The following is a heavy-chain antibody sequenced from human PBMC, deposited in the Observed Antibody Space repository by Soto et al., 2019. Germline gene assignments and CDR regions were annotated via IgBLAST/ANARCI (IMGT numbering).Heavy chain of an antibody. Sequence: GESLKISCKGSGYSFTSYWIGWVRQMPGKGLEWMGITYPGDSDTRYSPSFQGQVTISADKSISTAYLQWSSLKASDTAMYYCARPRYYDSSGYPDAFDIWGQGTMVTVSS. CDR1: GYSFTSYW. CDR3: ARPRYYDSSGYPDAFDI. J-gene: IGHJ3*02. CDR2: TYPGDSDT. D-gene: IGHD3-22*01. V-gene: IGHV5-51*01.